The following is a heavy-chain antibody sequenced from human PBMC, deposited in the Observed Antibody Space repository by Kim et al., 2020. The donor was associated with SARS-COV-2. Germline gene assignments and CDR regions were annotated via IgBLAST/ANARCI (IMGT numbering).Heavy chain of an antibody. CDR1: GGSFSGYY. J-gene: IGHJ5*02. Sequence: SETLSLTCAVYGGSFSGYYWSWIRQPPGKGLEWIGEINHSGSTNYNPSLKSRVTISVDTSKNQFSLKLSSVTAADTAVYYCARQGPRFSLTPCSTSCYTSAWFDPWGQGTLVTVSS. D-gene: IGHD2-2*02. CDR2: INHSGST. CDR3: ARQGPRFSLTPCSTSCYTSAWFDP. V-gene: IGHV4-34*01.